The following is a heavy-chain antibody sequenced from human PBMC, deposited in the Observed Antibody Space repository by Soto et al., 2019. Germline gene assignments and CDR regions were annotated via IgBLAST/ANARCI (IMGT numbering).Heavy chain of an antibody. V-gene: IGHV3-48*01. D-gene: IGHD6-19*01. Sequence: GGSLRLSCAVSGFTFSSYSMNWVRQAPGKGLEWVSYISSSSSTIYYADSVTGRFTISRENGKNSLYLQMYCLRAEDTAVYYCARTGYSSGWYDYWGQGTLVTVSS. CDR2: ISSSSSTI. J-gene: IGHJ4*02. CDR3: ARTGYSSGWYDY. CDR1: GFTFSSYS.